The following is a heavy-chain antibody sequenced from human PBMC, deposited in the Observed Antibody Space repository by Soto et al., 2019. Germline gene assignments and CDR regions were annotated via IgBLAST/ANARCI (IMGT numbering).Heavy chain of an antibody. Sequence: PSETLSLTCTVSGGSISSYYWSWIRQPPGKGLGWIGYIYYSGSTNYNPSLKSRVTISVDTSKNQFSLKLSSVTAADTAVYYCESIAVAGFTFDYWGQGTLVIVSS. CDR3: ESIAVAGFTFDY. J-gene: IGHJ4*02. CDR1: GGSISSYY. V-gene: IGHV4-59*08. CDR2: IYYSGST. D-gene: IGHD6-19*01.